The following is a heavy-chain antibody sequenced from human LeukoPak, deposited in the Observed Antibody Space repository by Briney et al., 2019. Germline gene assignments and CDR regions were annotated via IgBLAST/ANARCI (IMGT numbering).Heavy chain of an antibody. CDR3: ARAGVAVAGTSDY. CDR1: GFTFSSYS. CDR2: ISSSSSYI. J-gene: IGHJ4*02. D-gene: IGHD6-19*01. Sequence: GGSLRLSCAASGFTFSSYSMNWVRQAPGKGLEWVSSISSSSSYIYYADSVKGRFTISRDNAKNSLYLQMNSLRAEDTAVYYCARAGVAVAGTSDYWGQGTLVTVSS. V-gene: IGHV3-21*01.